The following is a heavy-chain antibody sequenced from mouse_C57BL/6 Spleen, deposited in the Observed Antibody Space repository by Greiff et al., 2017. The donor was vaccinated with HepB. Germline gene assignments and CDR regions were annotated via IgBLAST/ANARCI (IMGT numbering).Heavy chain of an antibody. CDR1: GFTFSSYG. Sequence: EVKLVESGGDLVKPGGSLKLSCAASGFTFSSYGMSWVRQTPDKRLEWVATISSGGSYTYYPDSVKGRFTISRDNAKNTLYLQMSSLKSEDTAMYYCARMVTTGLDYWGQGTTLTVSS. V-gene: IGHV5-6*02. J-gene: IGHJ2*01. D-gene: IGHD2-1*01. CDR3: ARMVTTGLDY. CDR2: ISSGGSYT.